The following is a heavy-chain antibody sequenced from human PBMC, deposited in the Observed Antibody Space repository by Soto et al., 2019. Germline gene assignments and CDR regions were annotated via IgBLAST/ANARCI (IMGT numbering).Heavy chain of an antibody. V-gene: IGHV3-30-3*01. CDR3: ATGPSRWFGELSSLSFDY. D-gene: IGHD3-10*01. CDR2: ISYDGSNK. CDR1: GFTFSSYV. Sequence: GGSLRLSCAASGFTFSSYVMHWVRQAPGKGLEWVAVISYDGSNKYYADSVKGRFTISRDNSNNTLYLQMNSLRAEDTAVYYCATGPSRWFGELSSLSFDYWGQGTLVTVSS. J-gene: IGHJ4*02.